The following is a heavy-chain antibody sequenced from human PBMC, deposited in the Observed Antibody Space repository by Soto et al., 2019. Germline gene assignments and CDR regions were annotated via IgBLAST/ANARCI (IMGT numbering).Heavy chain of an antibody. CDR3: VKGATPSDFWSGYYTHFDY. Sequence: GGSLRLSCSASGFTFSSYTMHWVRQAPGKGLEYVSAITTNGDNTYYADSVKGRFTISRDNSKNTLYLQMSSLRTEDTAVYYCVKGATPSDFWSGYYTHFDYWGQGTLVTVSS. J-gene: IGHJ4*02. CDR2: ITTNGDNT. CDR1: GFTFSSYT. V-gene: IGHV3-64D*06. D-gene: IGHD3-3*01.